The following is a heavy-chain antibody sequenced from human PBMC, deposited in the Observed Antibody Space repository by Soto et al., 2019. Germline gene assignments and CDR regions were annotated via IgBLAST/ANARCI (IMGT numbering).Heavy chain of an antibody. V-gene: IGHV3-48*02. Sequence: GEFLKISCAASGFTFSSYAMSWVRQAPGKGLEWVSAISSSGTIYYADSVRGRFTISRDNAENSLYQQMNSLIDEYTAVYYCVRGYCCGAGRQDYDCWGQGTLVTVSS. CDR3: VRGYCCGAGRQDYDC. CDR2: ISSSGTI. D-gene: IGHD2-15*01. CDR1: GFTFSSYA. J-gene: IGHJ4*02.